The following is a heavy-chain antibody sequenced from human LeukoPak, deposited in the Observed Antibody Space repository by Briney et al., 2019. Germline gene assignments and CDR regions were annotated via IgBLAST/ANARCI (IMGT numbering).Heavy chain of an antibody. CDR2: INHSGST. Sequence: SETLSLTCAVYGGSFSGYYWSWIRQPPGKGLEWIGEINHSGSTNYNPSLKSRVTISVDTSKNQFSLKLSSVTAADTAVYYCARLFDASCYDYWGQGTLVTVPS. V-gene: IGHV4-34*01. CDR1: GGSFSGYY. CDR3: ARLFDASCYDY. D-gene: IGHD2-2*01. J-gene: IGHJ4*02.